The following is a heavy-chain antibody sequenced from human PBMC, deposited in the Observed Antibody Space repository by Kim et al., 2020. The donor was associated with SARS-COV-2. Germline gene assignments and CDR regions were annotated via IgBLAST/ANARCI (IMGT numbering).Heavy chain of an antibody. J-gene: IGHJ6*02. CDR2: IKSKTDGGTT. Sequence: GGSLRLSCAASGFTFSNAWMSWVSQAPGKGLEWVGRIKSKTDGGTTDYAAPVKGRFTISRDDSKNTLYLQMNSLKTEDTAVYYCTTDRNAVAGKDYYYYGSDVVGQETTVTVSS. CDR1: GFTFSNAW. V-gene: IGHV3-15*01. CDR3: TTDRNAVAGKDYYYYGSDV. D-gene: IGHD6-19*01.